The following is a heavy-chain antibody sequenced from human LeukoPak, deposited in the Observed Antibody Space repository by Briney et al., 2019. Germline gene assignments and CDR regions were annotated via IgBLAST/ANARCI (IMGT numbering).Heavy chain of an antibody. J-gene: IGHJ4*02. Sequence: PSETLSLTCTVSGVSISSYYWSWIRQPPGKGLEWIGYIYYSGSTNYNPSLKSRVTISVDTSKSQFSLKLSSVTAADTAVYYCARESSGGWEYFDYWGQGTLVTVSS. CDR1: GVSISSYY. CDR2: IYYSGST. D-gene: IGHD6-19*01. V-gene: IGHV4-59*01. CDR3: ARESSGGWEYFDY.